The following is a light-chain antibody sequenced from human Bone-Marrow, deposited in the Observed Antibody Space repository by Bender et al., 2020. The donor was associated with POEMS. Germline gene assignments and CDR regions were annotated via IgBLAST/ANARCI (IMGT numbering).Light chain of an antibody. J-gene: IGLJ2*01. CDR3: CSYAGSVTV. CDR2: DVT. CDR1: RSDVGGYNY. Sequence: QSALTQPASVSGSPGQSITISCTGSRSDVGGYNYVSWYQQPPGKAPKLIVYDVTKRPSGASIRFSGSKSGNTASLTISGLQAEDEAEYYCCSYAGSVTVFGGGTKLAVL. V-gene: IGLV2-23*02.